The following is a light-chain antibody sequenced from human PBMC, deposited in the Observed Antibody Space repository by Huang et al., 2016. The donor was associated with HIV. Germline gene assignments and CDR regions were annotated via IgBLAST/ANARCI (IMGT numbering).Light chain of an antibody. CDR2: GAS. CDR3: QQYGGSPIT. J-gene: IGKJ5*01. CDR1: QSVSSSY. V-gene: IGKV3-20*01. Sequence: EIVLTQSPGTLSLFPGERATLSCRASQSVSSSYLAWYQQKPGQGPRLLIYGASNGATGIPARFSGSGSGTDFTLTISRVEPEDFAVYYCQQYGGSPITFGQGTRLEIK.